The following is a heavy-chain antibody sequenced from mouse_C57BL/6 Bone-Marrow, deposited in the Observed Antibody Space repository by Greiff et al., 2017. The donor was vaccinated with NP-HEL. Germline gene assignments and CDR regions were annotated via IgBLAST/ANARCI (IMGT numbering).Heavy chain of an antibody. V-gene: IGHV5-9*01. Sequence: DVKLVESGGGLVKPGGSLKLSCAASGFTFSSYTMSWVRQTPEKRLEWVATISGGGGNTYYPDSVKGRFTISRDNAKNTLYLQMSSLRSEDTALYYCARNYYGSSYEFAYWGQGTLVTVSA. J-gene: IGHJ3*01. D-gene: IGHD1-1*01. CDR2: ISGGGGNT. CDR3: ARNYYGSSYEFAY. CDR1: GFTFSSYT.